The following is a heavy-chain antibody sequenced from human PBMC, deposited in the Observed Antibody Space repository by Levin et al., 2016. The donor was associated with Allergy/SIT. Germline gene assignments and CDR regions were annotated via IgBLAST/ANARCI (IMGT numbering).Heavy chain of an antibody. CDR3: AREGRLRDLSSGWVADTWFDP. CDR2: IDPSDSYT. V-gene: IGHV5-10-1*01. CDR1: GHTSTIYW. D-gene: IGHD3-16*02. J-gene: IGHJ5*02. Sequence: GESLKISCRTSGHTSTIYWITWVRQMPGKGLEWMGRIDPSDSYTHYSPSFQGHVTMSVDRSISTAYLQWSTLKASDTAVYYCAREGRLRDLSSGWVADTWFDPWGQGTLVTVSS.